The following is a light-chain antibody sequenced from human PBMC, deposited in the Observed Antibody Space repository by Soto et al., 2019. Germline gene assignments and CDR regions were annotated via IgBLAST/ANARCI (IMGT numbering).Light chain of an antibody. CDR3: QQSHSTPLL. CDR1: QSIDTY. V-gene: IGKV1-39*01. J-gene: IGKJ1*01. CDR2: AAS. Sequence: DIQMTQSPSSLSASVGDRVTITCRASQSIDTYLNWYQQKPGKAPKFLIYAASSLRSGVPSRFSGDGSGTDFTLTISSLQPEDFATYYCQQSHSTPLLFGQGTKVEVK.